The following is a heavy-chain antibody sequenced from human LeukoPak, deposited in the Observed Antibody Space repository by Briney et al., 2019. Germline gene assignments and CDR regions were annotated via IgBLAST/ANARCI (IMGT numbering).Heavy chain of an antibody. V-gene: IGHV7-4-1*02. D-gene: IGHD5-12*01. CDR2: ITTSTGKP. J-gene: IGHJ6*02. CDR3: ARGWRGYSGYEDYYYGMDV. Sequence: GASVKVSCKASGYTFTVYSINWLRQAPGQGLEWMGWITTSTGKPTYAQGFTGRFVFSLDTSVSTTYLHINSLKAEDTAVYYCARGWRGYSGYEDYYYGMDVWGQGTTVTVSS. CDR1: GYTFTVYS.